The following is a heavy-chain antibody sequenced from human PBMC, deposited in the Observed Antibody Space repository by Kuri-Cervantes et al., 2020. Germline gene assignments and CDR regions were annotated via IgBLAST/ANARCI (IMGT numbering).Heavy chain of an antibody. D-gene: IGHD6-19*01. CDR1: GFTFSSYS. CDR3: ARGFSSGRGAFDY. V-gene: IGHV3-48*02. J-gene: IGHJ4*02. CDR2: ISSGSSTI. Sequence: GSLRLSCAASGFTFSSYSMNWVRQAPGKGLEWVSYISSGSSTIYQADSVQGRFAISRDNAKNSLYLQMNSLRDEDTAVYYCARGFSSGRGAFDYWGQGTLVTVSS.